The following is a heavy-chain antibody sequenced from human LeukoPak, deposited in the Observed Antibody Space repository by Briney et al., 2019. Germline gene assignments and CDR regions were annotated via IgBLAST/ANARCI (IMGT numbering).Heavy chain of an antibody. CDR2: INHSGST. V-gene: IGHV4-34*01. CDR1: GGSFSGYY. Sequence: SETLSLTCAVYGGSFSGYYWRWIRQPPGKGLEWIGEINHSGSTNYNPSLKSRVTISVDTSKNQFSLKLSSVTAADTAVYYCARGAALGLYSYGYYFDYWGQGTLVTVSS. CDR3: ARGAALGLYSYGYYFDY. D-gene: IGHD5-18*01. J-gene: IGHJ4*02.